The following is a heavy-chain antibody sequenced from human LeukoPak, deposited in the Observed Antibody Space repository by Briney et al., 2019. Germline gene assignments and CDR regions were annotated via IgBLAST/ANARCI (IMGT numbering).Heavy chain of an antibody. J-gene: IGHJ3*02. Sequence: ASVKVSCKASGYTFTGYYIDWVRQAPGQGLEWMGWITPNSGGTKYGQKFQGRVTMTRDTSISTAYMELSSLRSDDTAVYYCARVLRWNYVEDAFDIWGQGTMVTVSS. D-gene: IGHD1-7*01. CDR3: ARVLRWNYVEDAFDI. CDR2: ITPNSGGT. V-gene: IGHV1-2*02. CDR1: GYTFTGYY.